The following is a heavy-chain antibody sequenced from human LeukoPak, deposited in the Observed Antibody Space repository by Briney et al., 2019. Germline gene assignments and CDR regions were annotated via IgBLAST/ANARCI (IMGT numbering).Heavy chain of an antibody. CDR3: ATEFVYDSSGYFVY. CDR1: GYTFPGYY. D-gene: IGHD3-22*01. V-gene: IGHV1-2*02. Sequence: ASVKVSCKASGYTFPGYYMHWVRQAPGQGLEWMGWINPNSGGTNYAQKFQGRVTMTRDTSTSTVYMELSSLRSEDTAVYYCATEFVYDSSGYFVYWGQGTLVTVSS. CDR2: INPNSGGT. J-gene: IGHJ4*02.